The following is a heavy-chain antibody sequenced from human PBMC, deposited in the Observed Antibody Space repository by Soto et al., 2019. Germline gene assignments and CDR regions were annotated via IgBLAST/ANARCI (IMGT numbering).Heavy chain of an antibody. CDR2: ISYDGSNK. J-gene: IGHJ3*02. Sequence: GGSLRLSCAASGFTFSSYAMHWVRQAPGKGLEWVAVISYDGSNKYYADSVKGRFTISRDNSKNTLYLQMNSLRAEDTAVYYCATDATGYSRGAFDIWGQGTMVTVSS. V-gene: IGHV3-30-3*01. D-gene: IGHD1-26*01. CDR1: GFTFSSYA. CDR3: ATDATGYSRGAFDI.